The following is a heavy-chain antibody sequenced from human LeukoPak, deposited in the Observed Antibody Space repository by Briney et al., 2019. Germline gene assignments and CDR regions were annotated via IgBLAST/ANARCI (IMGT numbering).Heavy chain of an antibody. D-gene: IGHD1-7*01. CDR3: ARDLGTMGPYYYYHMDV. V-gene: IGHV4-59*12. Sequence: SETLSLTCTVSGGSISSYYWSWIRQPPGKGLEWIGYIYYSGSTNYNPSLKSRVTISVDTSKSQFSLKLSSVTAADTAVYYCARDLGTMGPYYYYHMDVWGKGTTVTVSS. CDR2: IYYSGST. CDR1: GGSISSYY. J-gene: IGHJ6*03.